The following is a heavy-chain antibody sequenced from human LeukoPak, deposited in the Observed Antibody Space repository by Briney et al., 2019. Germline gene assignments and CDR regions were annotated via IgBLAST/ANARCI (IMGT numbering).Heavy chain of an antibody. Sequence: AGSLRLSCAASGFTFSHYWMSWVRQAPGKGLEWVANIKHDGSTKYYVDSVKGRFTISRDNAKNSLSLQMSSLRAEDSSVYYCARDTARGDFDYWGQGTLVAVSS. CDR1: GFTFSHYW. J-gene: IGHJ4*02. CDR3: ARDTARGDFDY. CDR2: IKHDGSTK. V-gene: IGHV3-7*01. D-gene: IGHD6-25*01.